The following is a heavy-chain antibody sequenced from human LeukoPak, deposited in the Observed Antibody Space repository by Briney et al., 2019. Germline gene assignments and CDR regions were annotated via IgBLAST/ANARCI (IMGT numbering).Heavy chain of an antibody. CDR1: GGSISSANYC. J-gene: IGHJ5*02. Sequence: PSETLSPTCTVSGGSISSANYCWSWIRQPPGKGLEWIGYINYSGSAFYNPSLESRIIISVDTSKNQISLKVTSETAADSAVYYCARKSRTWSNRFDPWGQGTLVTVSS. CDR3: ARKSRTWSNRFDP. V-gene: IGHV4-30-4*01. D-gene: IGHD1-1*01. CDR2: INYSGSA.